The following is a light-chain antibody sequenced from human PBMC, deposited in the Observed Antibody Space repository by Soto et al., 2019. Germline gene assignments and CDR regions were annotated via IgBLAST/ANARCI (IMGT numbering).Light chain of an antibody. CDR2: GAS. Sequence: EIVLTQSPGTLSLSPGARATLSCRASQSVSSSDLALYQQKPGQAPRLLIYGASTRATGIPDRFSGSGSGTDFTLTISRLEPEDFAVYYCQQYGGSPLYTFGQGTKLEIK. CDR1: QSVSSSD. V-gene: IGKV3-20*01. CDR3: QQYGGSPLYT. J-gene: IGKJ2*01.